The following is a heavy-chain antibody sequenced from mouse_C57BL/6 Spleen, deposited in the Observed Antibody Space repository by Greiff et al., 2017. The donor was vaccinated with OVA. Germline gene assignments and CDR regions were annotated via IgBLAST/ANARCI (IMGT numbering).Heavy chain of an antibody. V-gene: IGHV1-81*01. CDR1: GYTFTSYG. Sequence: QVQLQQSGAELARPGASVKLSCKASGYTFTSYGISWVKQRTGQGLEWIGEIYPRSGNTYYNEKFKGKATLTADKSSSTAYMELRSLTSEDSAVYFGAREDYYGSSEGYFDVWGTGTTVTVSS. J-gene: IGHJ1*03. CDR2: IYPRSGNT. CDR3: AREDYYGSSEGYFDV. D-gene: IGHD1-1*01.